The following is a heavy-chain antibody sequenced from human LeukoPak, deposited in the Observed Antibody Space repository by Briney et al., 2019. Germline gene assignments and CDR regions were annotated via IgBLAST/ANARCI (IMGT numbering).Heavy chain of an antibody. J-gene: IGHJ6*02. CDR3: ARVRYVYDSSGYFDYYGMDV. Sequence: ASVKVSCKASGYTFTSYDINWVRQATGQGLEWMGWMNPNSGNTGYARKFQGRVTMTRNTSISTAYMELSSLRSEDTAVYYCARVRYVYDSSGYFDYYGMDVWGQGTTVTVSS. CDR2: MNPNSGNT. CDR1: GYTFTSYD. D-gene: IGHD3-22*01. V-gene: IGHV1-8*01.